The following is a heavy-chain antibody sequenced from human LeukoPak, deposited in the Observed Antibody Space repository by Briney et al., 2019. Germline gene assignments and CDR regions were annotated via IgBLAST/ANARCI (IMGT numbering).Heavy chain of an antibody. D-gene: IGHD3-10*01. CDR1: GGSISSGGYS. CDR2: IYHSGST. V-gene: IGHV4-30-2*01. J-gene: IGHJ3*02. CDR3: ARANSYMVRGEGDAFDI. Sequence: SETLSLTCAVSGGSISSGGYSWSWIRQPPGKGLEWIGYIYHSGSTYYNPSLKSRVTISVDRSKNQFSLKLSSVTAADTAVYYCARANSYMVRGEGDAFDIWGQGTMVTVSS.